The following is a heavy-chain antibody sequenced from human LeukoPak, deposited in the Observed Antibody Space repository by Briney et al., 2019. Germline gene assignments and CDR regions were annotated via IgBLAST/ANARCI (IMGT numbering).Heavy chain of an antibody. V-gene: IGHV3-74*01. J-gene: IGHJ4*02. CDR2: INSDGSWT. CDR3: VVWGEDRSGHRFDF. CDR1: GNYW. D-gene: IGHD3-22*01. Sequence: GGSLRLSCAASGNYWMHWVRQAPGKGLVWVSHINSDGSWTSYADSVKGRFTISKDNAKNTVYLQMNGLRVEDTAVYYCVVWGEDRSGHRFDFWGQGTLVTVSS.